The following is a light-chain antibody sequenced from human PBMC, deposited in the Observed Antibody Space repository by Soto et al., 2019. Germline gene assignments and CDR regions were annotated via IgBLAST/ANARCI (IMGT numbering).Light chain of an antibody. V-gene: IGLV2-11*01. J-gene: IGLJ3*02. CDR1: SSDVGGYNY. CDR2: DVS. CDR3: CSYAGSYTLWV. Sequence: QSALTQPRSVSWSPGQSVTISCTGTSSDVGGYNYVSWYQQYPGKAPKLIIYDVSKRPSGVPDRFSGSKSGNTASLTISGLQAEDEADCYCCSYAGSYTLWVFGGGTKVTVL.